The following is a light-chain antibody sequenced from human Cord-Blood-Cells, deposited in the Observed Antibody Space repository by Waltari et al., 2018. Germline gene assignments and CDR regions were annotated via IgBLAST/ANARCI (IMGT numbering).Light chain of an antibody. Sequence: DIVMTQSPASLAVSLGERATINCKSSQSVLYSSNNKNYLAWYQQKPGQPPKLLIYWASTRESGVPDRFSGSGSGTDFTLTISSLQAEDVAVYYCQQYYSTPQTFGQGP. J-gene: IGKJ1*01. CDR3: QQYYSTPQT. V-gene: IGKV4-1*01. CDR2: WAS. CDR1: QSVLYSSNNKNY.